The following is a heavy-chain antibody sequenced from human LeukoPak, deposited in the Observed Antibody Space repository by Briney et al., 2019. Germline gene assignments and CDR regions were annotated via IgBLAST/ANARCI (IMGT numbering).Heavy chain of an antibody. Sequence: RASVKVSCKASGGTFSSYAISWVRQAPGQGLEWMGGIIPIFGTANYAQKFQGRVTITADKSTSTAYMELSSLRSEDTAVYYCARAGRRYGDYVRWFDPWGQGTLVTVSS. V-gene: IGHV1-69*06. J-gene: IGHJ5*02. CDR3: ARAGRRYGDYVRWFDP. D-gene: IGHD4-17*01. CDR2: IIPIFGTA. CDR1: GGTFSSYA.